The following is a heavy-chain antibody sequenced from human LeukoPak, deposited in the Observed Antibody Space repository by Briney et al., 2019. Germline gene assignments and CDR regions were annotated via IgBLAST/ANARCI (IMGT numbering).Heavy chain of an antibody. V-gene: IGHV1-69*13. CDR2: IIPIFGTA. Sequence: SVKVSCKASGGTFSSYAISWVRQAPGQGLEWMGGIIPIFGTANYAQKFQGRVTITADESTSTAYMELSSLRSEDTAVYYCAKDDQEWQQLVGMGDYWGQGTLVTVSS. D-gene: IGHD6-13*01. CDR1: GGTFSSYA. CDR3: AKDDQEWQQLVGMGDY. J-gene: IGHJ4*02.